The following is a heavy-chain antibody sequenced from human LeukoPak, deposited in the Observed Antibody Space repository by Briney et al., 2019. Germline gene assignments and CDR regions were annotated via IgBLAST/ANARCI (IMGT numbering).Heavy chain of an antibody. D-gene: IGHD5-18*01. J-gene: IGHJ4*02. V-gene: IGHV4-39*07. CDR1: GGSISSSSYY. CDR2: IYYSGST. Sequence: KTSETLSLTCTVSGGSISSSSYYWGWIRQPPGKGLEWIGSIYYSGSTYYNPSLKSRVTISVDTSKNQFSLKLSSVTAADTAVYYCARVGYSYGDYWGQGTLVTVSS. CDR3: ARVGYSYGDY.